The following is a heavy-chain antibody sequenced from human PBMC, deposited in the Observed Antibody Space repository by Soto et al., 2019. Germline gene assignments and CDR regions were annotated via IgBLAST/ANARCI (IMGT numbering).Heavy chain of an antibody. CDR1: GGSFSGYY. J-gene: IGHJ3*02. CDR3: ARGITGNGFAFDI. V-gene: IGHV4-34*01. CDR2: INHSGST. Sequence: SETLSLTCAVYGGSFSGYYWSWIRQPPGKGLEWIGEINHSGSTNYNPSLKSRVTISVDTSKNQFSLKLSSVTAADTAVYYCARGITGNGFAFDIWGQGTMVTVSS. D-gene: IGHD1-20*01.